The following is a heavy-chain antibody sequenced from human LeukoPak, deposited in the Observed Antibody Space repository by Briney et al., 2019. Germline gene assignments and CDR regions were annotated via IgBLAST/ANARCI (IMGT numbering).Heavy chain of an antibody. D-gene: IGHD3-3*01. J-gene: IGHJ4*02. V-gene: IGHV1-2*02. CDR3: ARAHYDFWSGWVDY. Sequence: ASVKVSCKASGYTFTGYYMHWVRQAPGQGLEWMGWINPNSGGTNYAQKFQGRVTMTRDTSISTAYMELSRLRSDDTAVYYCARAHYDFWSGWVDYWGQGTLVTVSS. CDR1: GYTFTGYY. CDR2: INPNSGGT.